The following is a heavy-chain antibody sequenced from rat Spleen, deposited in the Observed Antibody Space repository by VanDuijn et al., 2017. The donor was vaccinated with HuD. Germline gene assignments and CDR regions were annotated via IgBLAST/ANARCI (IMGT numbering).Heavy chain of an antibody. V-gene: IGHV4-2*01. CDR2: INKDSSKI. CDR1: GFTFNNYW. Sequence: EVKLVESGGGLVQPGRSLKLSCVASGFTFNNYWMTWIRQAPGKGLEWIGEINKDSSKINYTPSLKDKFTISRDNVQNTLYLQMSKLGSEETAIYYCVGEDFGVRYWGQGVMVTVSS. CDR3: VGEDFGVRY. J-gene: IGHJ2*01. D-gene: IGHD4-3*01.